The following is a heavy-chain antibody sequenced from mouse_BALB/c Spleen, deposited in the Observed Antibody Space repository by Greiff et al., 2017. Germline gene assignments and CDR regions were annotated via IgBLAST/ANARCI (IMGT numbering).Heavy chain of an antibody. CDR2: ILPGSGST. D-gene: IGHD2-14*01. J-gene: IGHJ4*01. CDR1: GYTFSSYW. Sequence: QVHVKQSGAELMKPGASVKISCKATGYTFSSYWIEWVKQRPGHGLEWIGEILPGSGSTNYNGKLKGKATLTADKSSSTAYMQLSSLTSEDSAVYFCASYYRYDYAMDYWGQGTSVTVSS. V-gene: IGHV1-9*01. CDR3: ASYYRYDYAMDY.